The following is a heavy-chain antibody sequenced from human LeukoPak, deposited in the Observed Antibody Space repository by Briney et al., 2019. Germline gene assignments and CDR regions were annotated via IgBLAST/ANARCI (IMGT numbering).Heavy chain of an antibody. CDR2: INPNSGSA. CDR1: GYTFTSXY. J-gene: IGHJ4*02. Sequence: XXGYTFTSXYMHWLRQAPGQGLEWMGIINPNSGSANYAQKFQGRVTMTRDTSTSTVYMDLSSLRSEDTAVDYCGSXXXXAIYWGXGXLVTVSS. V-gene: IGHV1-46*01. CDR3: GSXXXXAIY.